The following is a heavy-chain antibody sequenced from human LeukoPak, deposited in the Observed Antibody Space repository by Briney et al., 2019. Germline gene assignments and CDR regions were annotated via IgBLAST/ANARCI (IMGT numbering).Heavy chain of an antibody. CDR3: ARVWYSSSWYGVSYYYYYMDV. CDR1: GGSISSYY. V-gene: IGHV4-59*01. D-gene: IGHD6-13*01. CDR2: IYYSGST. Sequence: SETLSLTCTVSGGSISSYYWSWIRQPPGKGLEWIGYIYYSGSTNYNPSLKSRVTISVDTSKNQFSLKLSSVTAADTAVYYCARVWYSSSWYGVSYYYYYMDVWGKGTTVTVSS. J-gene: IGHJ6*03.